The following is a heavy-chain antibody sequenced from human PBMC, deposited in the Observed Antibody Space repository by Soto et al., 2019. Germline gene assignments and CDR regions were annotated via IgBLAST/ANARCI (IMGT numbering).Heavy chain of an antibody. CDR2: ISGSGGST. CDR1: GFTFSSYA. D-gene: IGHD3-10*01. J-gene: IGHJ6*03. V-gene: IGHV3-23*01. CDR3: AKGLGGVRGVIPGHYYYYYMDV. Sequence: GGSLRLSCAASGFTFSSYAMSWVRQAPGKGLEWVSAISGSGGSTYYADSVKGRFTISRDNSKNTLYLQMNSLRAEDTAVYYCAKGLGGVRGVIPGHYYYYYMDVWGKGTTVTVSS.